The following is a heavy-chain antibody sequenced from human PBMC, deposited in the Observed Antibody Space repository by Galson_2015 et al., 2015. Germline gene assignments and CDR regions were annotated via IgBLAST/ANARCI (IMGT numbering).Heavy chain of an antibody. D-gene: IGHD3-3*02. V-gene: IGHV2-5*01. CDR2: ICWHGEI. J-gene: IGHJ5*02. Sequence: PARVKPTQRLTLSCTFSGFSLSATGVGVGWIRQPPGKALEWLVVICWHGEILYSPSLRSRLTITKDTSKNQVLLIMTNMDTVDTGTYYCARRLNLASGSRNCFDPWGPGTLVTVSS. CDR3: ARRLNLASGSRNCFDP. CDR1: GFSLSATGVG.